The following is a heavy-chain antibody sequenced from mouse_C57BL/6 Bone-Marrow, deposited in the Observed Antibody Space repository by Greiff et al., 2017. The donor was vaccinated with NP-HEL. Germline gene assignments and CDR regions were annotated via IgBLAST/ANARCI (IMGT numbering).Heavy chain of an antibody. CDR2: IYPGDGDT. V-gene: IGHV1-82*01. Sequence: QVQLQQSGPELVKPGDSVKISCKASGYAFSSSWMNWVKQRPGKGLEWIGRIYPGDGDTNYNGKFKGKATMTADKSSSTAYMQLSSLTSEDSAVYFCARWDGNYFDYWGQGTTLTVSS. J-gene: IGHJ2*01. D-gene: IGHD2-1*01. CDR3: ARWDGNYFDY. CDR1: GYAFSSSW.